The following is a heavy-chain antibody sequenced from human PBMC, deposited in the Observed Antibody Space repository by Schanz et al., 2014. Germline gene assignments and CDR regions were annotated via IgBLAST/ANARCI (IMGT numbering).Heavy chain of an antibody. CDR2: ISASGGDT. V-gene: IGHV3-23*04. J-gene: IGHJ4*02. CDR3: AKVRYSSGWRGDYFDE. CDR1: GFTFSSYD. Sequence: VQLVESGGGVVQPGRSLRLSCVASGFTFSSYDVFWVRQAPGKGLEWLSVISASGGDTYYADSVKGRFTISRDNSKNTLYLQMKSLRAEDTAVYYCAKVRYSSGWRGDYFDEWGQGTLVTVAS. D-gene: IGHD6-25*01.